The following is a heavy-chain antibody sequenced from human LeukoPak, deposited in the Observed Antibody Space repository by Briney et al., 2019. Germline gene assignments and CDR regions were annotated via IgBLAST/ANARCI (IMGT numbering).Heavy chain of an antibody. Sequence: ASVKVSRKASGYTFTSYGISWVRQAPGQGLEWMGWISAYNGNTNYAQKLQGRVTMTTDTSTSTAYMELRSLRSDDTAVYYCARPNYDFWSGVLNWFDPWGQGTLVTVSS. J-gene: IGHJ5*02. D-gene: IGHD3-3*01. V-gene: IGHV1-18*01. CDR1: GYTFTSYG. CDR2: ISAYNGNT. CDR3: ARPNYDFWSGVLNWFDP.